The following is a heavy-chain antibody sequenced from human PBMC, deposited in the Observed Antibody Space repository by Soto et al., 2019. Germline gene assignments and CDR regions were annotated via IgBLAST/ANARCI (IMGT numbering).Heavy chain of an antibody. Sequence: SETLSLTCAVHGGSFSGYYWSWIRQPPGKGLEWIGEINHSGSTNYNPSLKSLVTISVDTSKNQFSLKLSSVTAADTAVYYCARTGYDHVGGSYRYNPYYGMDVWGQGTTVTVSS. CDR1: GGSFSGYY. J-gene: IGHJ6*02. CDR2: INHSGST. D-gene: IGHD3-16*02. CDR3: ARTGYDHVGGSYRYNPYYGMDV. V-gene: IGHV4-34*01.